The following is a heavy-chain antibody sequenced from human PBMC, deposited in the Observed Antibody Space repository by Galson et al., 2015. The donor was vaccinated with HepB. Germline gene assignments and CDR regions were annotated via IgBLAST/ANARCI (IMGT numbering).Heavy chain of an antibody. Sequence: LSLTCTVSGGSISSYYWSWIRQPPGKGLEWIGYIYYSGSTNYNPSLKSRVTISVDTSKNQFSLKLSSVTAADTAVYYCARAKDIVVVPAAAPYYYGMDVWGQGTTVTVSS. CDR2: IYYSGST. J-gene: IGHJ6*02. CDR1: GGSISSYY. D-gene: IGHD2-2*01. V-gene: IGHV4-59*01. CDR3: ARAKDIVVVPAAAPYYYGMDV.